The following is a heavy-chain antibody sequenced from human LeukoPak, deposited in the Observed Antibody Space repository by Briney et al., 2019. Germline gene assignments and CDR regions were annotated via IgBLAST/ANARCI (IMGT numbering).Heavy chain of an antibody. CDR1: GFIFSSYA. V-gene: IGHV3-23*01. CDR3: ARDPVDTAMLYYFDY. Sequence: PGGSLRLSCAASGFIFSSYAMSWVRQAPGKGLEWVSAISGSGGSTYYADSVKGRFTISRDNSKNTLYLQMNSLRAEDTAVYYCARDPVDTAMLYYFDYWGQGTLVTVSS. D-gene: IGHD5-18*01. CDR2: ISGSGGST. J-gene: IGHJ4*02.